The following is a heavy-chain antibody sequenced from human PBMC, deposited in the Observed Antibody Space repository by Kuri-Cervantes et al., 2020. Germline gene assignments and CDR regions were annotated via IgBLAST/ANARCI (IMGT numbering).Heavy chain of an antibody. Sequence: GGSLRLSCAASGFTFSNYWMSWVRQAPGKGPEWVANIKKDGSQKSYVGSVKGRFTISRDNAKKLLYLQMNSLRAEDTAVYYCSLCESGSLGRAVPGGDYWGQGTLVTVSS. V-gene: IGHV3-7*01. J-gene: IGHJ4*02. D-gene: IGHD5-12*01. CDR1: GFTFSNYW. CDR3: SLCESGSLGRAVPGGDY. CDR2: IKKDGSQK.